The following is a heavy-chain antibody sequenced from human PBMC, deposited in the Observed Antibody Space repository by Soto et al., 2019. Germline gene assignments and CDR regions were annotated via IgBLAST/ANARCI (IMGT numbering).Heavy chain of an antibody. CDR1: GGSISSSGYS. V-gene: IGHV4-30-2*01. D-gene: IGHD6-13*01. CDR2: VYHSGSP. Sequence: QLQLQESGSGLVKPSQTLSLTCAVSGGSISSSGYSWSWIRQPPGKGREWVGYVYHSGSPYYNPSLKSRVTISVDRSKNQFSLKLSSVTAADTAVYYCASSHAGAHITAAVHWGQGTLVTVSS. CDR3: ASSHAGAHITAAVH. J-gene: IGHJ4*02.